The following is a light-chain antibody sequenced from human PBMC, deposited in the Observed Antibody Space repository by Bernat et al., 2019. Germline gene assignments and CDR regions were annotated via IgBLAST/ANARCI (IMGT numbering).Light chain of an antibody. CDR1: SSNIGSNT. J-gene: IGLJ3*02. V-gene: IGLV1-44*01. Sequence: QSVLTQPPSASGTPGQRVTISCSGSSSNIGSNTVNWYQQLPGTAPKLLIYSNNQRPSGLPYRLSGSKSGTTASLAISGLPSEDEADYYCAAWNDSLNGPVFGGGTKLTVL. CDR3: AAWNDSLNGPV. CDR2: SNN.